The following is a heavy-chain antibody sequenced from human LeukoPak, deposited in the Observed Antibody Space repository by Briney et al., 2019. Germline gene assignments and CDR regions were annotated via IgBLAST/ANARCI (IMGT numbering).Heavy chain of an antibody. CDR2: IYSGGST. CDR1: GFTVSSNY. D-gene: IGHD3-16*02. CDR3: ASNRKYYDYVWGSYRSEQLDY. Sequence: GGSLRLSCAASGFTVSSNYMSWVRQAPGKGLEWVSVIYSGGSTYYADSVKARFTISRDNSKNTLYLQMNSLRAEDTAVYYCASNRKYYDYVWGSYRSEQLDYWGQGTLVTVSS. V-gene: IGHV3-66*01. J-gene: IGHJ4*02.